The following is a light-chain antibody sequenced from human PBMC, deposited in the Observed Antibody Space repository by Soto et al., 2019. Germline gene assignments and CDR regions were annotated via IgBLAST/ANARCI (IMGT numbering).Light chain of an antibody. CDR1: QSVSSSY. V-gene: IGKV3D-20*02. CDR2: GAS. CDR3: QQRSVWPPSIT. Sequence: IVLYHSPGTLSLFPGARATLSCLARQSVSSSYLAWYQQKPGQAPRLLIYGASSRATGIPDRFSGSGSGTDVTLTISRLEPEDFAVYYCQQRSVWPPSITFGQGTRLEIK. J-gene: IGKJ5*01.